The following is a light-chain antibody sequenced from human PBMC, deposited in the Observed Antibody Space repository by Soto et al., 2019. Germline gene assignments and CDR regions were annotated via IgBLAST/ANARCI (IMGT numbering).Light chain of an antibody. V-gene: IGKV3-11*01. CDR1: QSVGSF. Sequence: EIVLTQSPATLSLSPGERATLSCRASQSVGSFLAWYRQKSGQTPRLLIYDASKRAPGIPARFSGSGSGTDFTLPISSLEPEDFAVYYCQHRSNWLGTFGPGTKIDIK. CDR2: DAS. CDR3: QHRSNWLGT. J-gene: IGKJ3*01.